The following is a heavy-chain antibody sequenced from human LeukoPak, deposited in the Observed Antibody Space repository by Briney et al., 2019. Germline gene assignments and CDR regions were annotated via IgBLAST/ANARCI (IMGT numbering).Heavy chain of an antibody. CDR1: GFIFNSYA. D-gene: IGHD2-21*02. V-gene: IGHV3-23*01. CDR3: AKEGMMRLYYFDY. CDR2: ISASGGST. J-gene: IGHJ4*02. Sequence: GGSLRLSCAAAGFIFNSYAMKWVRQAAGEGVEWVSSISASGGSTYYADSVKGRFTISRDNSKNTLYLQMTSLRAEDTAVYYCAKEGMMRLYYFDYWGQGTLVTVSS.